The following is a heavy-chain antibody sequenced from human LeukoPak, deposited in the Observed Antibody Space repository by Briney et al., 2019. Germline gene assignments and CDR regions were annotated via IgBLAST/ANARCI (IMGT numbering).Heavy chain of an antibody. CDR1: GGSISSYY. CDR2: IYYSGST. J-gene: IGHJ4*02. D-gene: IGHD2-21*01. V-gene: IGHV4-59*12. CDR3: ARDFSY. Sequence: SETLSLTCTVSGGSISSYYWSWIRQPPGKGLEWIGYIYYSGSTNYNPSLKSRVTISVDTSKNQFSLRLTSVTAADTAVYYCARDFSYWGQGTLVTVPS.